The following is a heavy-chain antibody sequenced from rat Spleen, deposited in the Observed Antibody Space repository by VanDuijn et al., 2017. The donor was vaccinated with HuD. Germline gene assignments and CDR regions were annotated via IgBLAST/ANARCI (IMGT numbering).Heavy chain of an antibody. CDR1: GFTFSDYY. CDR3: TRGWLSPYNWFAY. V-gene: IGHV5-20*01. Sequence: EVQLVESGGGLVQPGGSMKLSCAASGFTFSDYYMAWVRQAPTKGLEWVATISYDGLNTYYRDSVKGRFTISRDNAKSTLYLQMDSLRSEDTATYYCTRGWLSPYNWFAYWGQGTLVTVSS. D-gene: IGHD1-12*03. J-gene: IGHJ3*01. CDR2: ISYDGLNT.